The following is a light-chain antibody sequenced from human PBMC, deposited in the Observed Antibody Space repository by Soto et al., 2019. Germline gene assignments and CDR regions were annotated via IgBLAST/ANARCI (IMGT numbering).Light chain of an antibody. CDR2: GNT. J-gene: IGLJ3*02. V-gene: IGLV1-40*01. CDR3: QSHDSSLSAWV. CDR1: SSNLGAGYD. Sequence: QSVLTQPPSVSGAPGQRVTISCTGASSNLGAGYDVHWYQHLPGTAPKLLIYGNTKRPSGVSDRFSGSKSGTSASLAITGLQAEDEADYYCQSHDSSLSAWVFGGGTKLTVL.